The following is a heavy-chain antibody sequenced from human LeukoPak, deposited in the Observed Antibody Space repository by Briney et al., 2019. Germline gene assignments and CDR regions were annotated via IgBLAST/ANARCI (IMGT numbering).Heavy chain of an antibody. D-gene: IGHD3-22*01. Sequence: GGSLRLSCAASGVTFSSYSMNWVRQAPGKGLEWVSSISSSSSSYIYYADSVKGRFTISRDNAKNSLYLQMNSLRAEDTAVYYCARDPFDYDSSGYYRINTNFDYWGQGTLVTVSS. J-gene: IGHJ4*02. CDR3: ARDPFDYDSSGYYRINTNFDY. CDR1: GVTFSSYS. V-gene: IGHV3-21*01. CDR2: ISSSSSSYI.